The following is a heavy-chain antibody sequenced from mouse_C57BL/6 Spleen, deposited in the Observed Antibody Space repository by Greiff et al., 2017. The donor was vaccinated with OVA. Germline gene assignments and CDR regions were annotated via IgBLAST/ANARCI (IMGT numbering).Heavy chain of an antibody. CDR2: ISYDGSN. D-gene: IGHD2-5*01. CDR1: GYSITSGYY. V-gene: IGHV3-6*01. Sequence: EVQRVESGPGLVKPSQSLSLTCSVTGYSITSGYYWNWIRQFPGNKLEWMGYISYDGSNNYNPSLKNRISITRDTSKNQFFLKLNSVTTEDTATYYCAREDYSNYPYYFDYWGQGTTLTVSS. CDR3: AREDYSNYPYYFDY. J-gene: IGHJ2*01.